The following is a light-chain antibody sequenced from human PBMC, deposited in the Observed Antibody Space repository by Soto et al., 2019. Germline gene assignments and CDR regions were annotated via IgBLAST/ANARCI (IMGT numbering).Light chain of an antibody. V-gene: IGKV3-20*01. J-gene: IGKJ2*01. CDR3: QQYGSSPLYT. CDR1: QSVGNSY. CDR2: DTS. Sequence: EIVLTQSPGILSLSPGERATLSCRASQSVGNSYLAWYQQKPGQAPRLLIYDTSYRATGIPDRFSGSGSGTDFTLTISRLEPADFAEYYCQQYGSSPLYTFGQGTKLEIK.